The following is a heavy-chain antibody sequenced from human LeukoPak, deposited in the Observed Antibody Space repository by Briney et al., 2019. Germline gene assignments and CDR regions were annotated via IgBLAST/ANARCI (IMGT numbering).Heavy chain of an antibody. CDR3: AREADSYYYGSGSYSY. V-gene: IGHV1-18*01. CDR1: GYTFTSYG. D-gene: IGHD3-10*01. CDR2: ISAYNGNT. J-gene: IGHJ4*02. Sequence: ASVKVSCKASGYTFTSYGISWVRQAPGQGFEWMGWISAYNGNTNYAQKLQGRVTMTTDTSTSTAYMELRSLRSDDTAVYYCAREADSYYYGSGSYSYWGQGTLVTVSS.